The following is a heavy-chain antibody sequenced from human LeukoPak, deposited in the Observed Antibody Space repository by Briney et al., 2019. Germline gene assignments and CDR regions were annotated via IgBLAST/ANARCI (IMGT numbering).Heavy chain of an antibody. CDR3: ARDPIYSSSSPYYFDY. Sequence: GGSLRLSCAASGFTFSSYSMNWVRQAPGKGLEWVSSIGSSSSYIYYADSVKGRFTISRDNAKNSLYLQMNSLRAEDTAVYYCARDPIYSSSSPYYFDYWGQGTLVTVSS. CDR1: GFTFSSYS. CDR2: IGSSSSYI. J-gene: IGHJ4*02. V-gene: IGHV3-21*01. D-gene: IGHD6-13*01.